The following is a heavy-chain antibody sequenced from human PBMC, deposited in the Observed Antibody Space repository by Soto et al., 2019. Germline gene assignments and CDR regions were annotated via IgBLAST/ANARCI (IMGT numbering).Heavy chain of an antibody. Sequence: PSETLSLTCTVSGGSISSTGYYWGWIRQPPGKGLEWIGSIYYSGSTSYNPSLQSRVTMSVDTSKNQLSLKLSSVTAADTAVYYCARHLSTTIAPLPFDYWGQGTLVTVSS. D-gene: IGHD1-1*01. V-gene: IGHV4-39*01. CDR1: GGSISSTGYY. J-gene: IGHJ4*02. CDR2: IYYSGST. CDR3: ARHLSTTIAPLPFDY.